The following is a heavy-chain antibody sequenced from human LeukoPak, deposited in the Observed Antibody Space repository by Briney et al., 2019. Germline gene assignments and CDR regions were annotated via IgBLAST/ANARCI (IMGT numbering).Heavy chain of an antibody. Sequence: GGPLRLPCAASGFTFNNYAMSWVRQAPGKGLEWVSAIIGSGGNAYYADSVKGRFTVSRDNSKNTLYLQMNSLRDEDTAVYYCAKTSDSYTYYYGMDVWGQGTTVTVSS. CDR3: AKTSDSYTYYYGMDV. J-gene: IGHJ6*02. D-gene: IGHD5-18*01. V-gene: IGHV3-23*01. CDR1: GFTFNNYA. CDR2: IIGSGGNA.